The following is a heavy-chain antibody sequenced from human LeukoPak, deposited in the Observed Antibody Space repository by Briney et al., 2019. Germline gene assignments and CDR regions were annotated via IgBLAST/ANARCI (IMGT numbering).Heavy chain of an antibody. J-gene: IGHJ4*02. Sequence: GESLRLSCEASGFTFSSYAMTWVRQAPGKGLEWVSGIGISVFTTYYADSVRGRFTISRDNSKNTLSLQMNSLRAEDTAVYYCAKVRGVPTVEFFFDYWGQGTLVTVSS. CDR2: IGISVFTT. CDR1: GFTFSSYA. D-gene: IGHD2-2*01. CDR3: AKVRGVPTVEFFFDY. V-gene: IGHV3-23*01.